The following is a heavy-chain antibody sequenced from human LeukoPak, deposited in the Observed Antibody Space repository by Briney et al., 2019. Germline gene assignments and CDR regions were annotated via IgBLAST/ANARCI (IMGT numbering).Heavy chain of an antibody. CDR2: INPNSGGT. V-gene: IGHV1-2*02. D-gene: IGHD6-6*01. J-gene: IGHJ3*02. CDR1: GYTFTGYY. Sequence: ASVKVSCKASGYTFTGYYMHWVRQAPGQGLEWMGWINPNSGGTNYAQKFQGRVTMTRDTSISTAYMELSRLRSDDTAVYYCARVTKQLDPGAYAFDIWGQGTMVTVSS. CDR3: ARVTKQLDPGAYAFDI.